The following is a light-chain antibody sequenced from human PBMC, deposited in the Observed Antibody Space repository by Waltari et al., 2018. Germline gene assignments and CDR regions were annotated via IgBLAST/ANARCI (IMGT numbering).Light chain of an antibody. CDR3: QQRSNWPPIT. CDR2: DAS. Sequence: EIVLTQSPATLSLSPGERATLSCRASQSVDSYLAWYQQKPGQAPRILIYDASNRATGIPARFSGSGSGTDVTLTISSLEPEDFAVYYCQQRSNWPPITFGQGTRLEIK. V-gene: IGKV3-11*01. CDR1: QSVDSY. J-gene: IGKJ5*01.